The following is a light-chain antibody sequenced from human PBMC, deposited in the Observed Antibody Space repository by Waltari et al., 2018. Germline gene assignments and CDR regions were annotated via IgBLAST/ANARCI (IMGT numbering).Light chain of an antibody. CDR1: SSDVGGYNY. CDR2: DVT. Sequence: QSALTQPASVSGSPGQSITISCTGTSSDVGGYNYVSWYQQHPGKVPKLMIYDVTNRPSGISNRFSASKSGNTASLTISGLQAEDEADYYCSSYSTSNTLYVFGTGTKVTVL. J-gene: IGLJ1*01. CDR3: SSYSTSNTLYV. V-gene: IGLV2-14*03.